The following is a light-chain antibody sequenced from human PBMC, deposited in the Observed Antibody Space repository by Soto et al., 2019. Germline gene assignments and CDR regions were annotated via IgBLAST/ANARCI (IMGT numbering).Light chain of an antibody. Sequence: DIQMTQSPSSLSASVGDRVTITCRASQSISSYLNWYQQKPGKAPKLLIYAASSLQSGVPSRFSGSGSGTDFTITISSLQPEDFATYYCQQSDSTPRLTFGGGTKVEIK. CDR1: QSISSY. CDR2: AAS. CDR3: QQSDSTPRLT. J-gene: IGKJ4*01. V-gene: IGKV1-39*01.